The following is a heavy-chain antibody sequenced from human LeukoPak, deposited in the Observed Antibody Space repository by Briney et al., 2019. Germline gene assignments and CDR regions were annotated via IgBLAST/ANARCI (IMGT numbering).Heavy chain of an antibody. V-gene: IGHV3-9*01. J-gene: IGHJ4*02. Sequence: GGSLRFSCAASGFTFDDYAMHWVRQAPGKGLEWVSGISWNSGSIGYADSVKGRFTISRDNAKNSLYLQMNSLRAEDTALYYCAKGTTVTAPFDYWGQGTLVTVSS. CDR2: ISWNSGSI. D-gene: IGHD4-17*01. CDR1: GFTFDDYA. CDR3: AKGTTVTAPFDY.